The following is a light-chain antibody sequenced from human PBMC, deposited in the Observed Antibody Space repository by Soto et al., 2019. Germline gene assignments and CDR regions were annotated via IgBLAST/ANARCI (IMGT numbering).Light chain of an antibody. Sequence: DIQMTQSPSSLSASVGDRVTITCRASQSISTYLNWYQQKPGKAPKLLIFGASSVQSGVPSRFSGSGSGTDFTLTISSLQPEDFATYYCQQAYGAPTTFGQETKVDIK. CDR1: QSISTY. J-gene: IGKJ1*01. CDR2: GAS. CDR3: QQAYGAPTT. V-gene: IGKV1-39*01.